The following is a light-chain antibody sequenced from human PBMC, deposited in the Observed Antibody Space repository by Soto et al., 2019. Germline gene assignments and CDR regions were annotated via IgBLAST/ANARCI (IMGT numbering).Light chain of an antibody. CDR2: LAS. CDR3: QQFDDRPRS. V-gene: IGKV1-33*01. CDR1: QDIRNY. J-gene: IGKJ4*01. Sequence: DIQMTQSQSSLSASVGARVTITCQASQDIRNYLNWYPQKPGKAPKVLISLASTLETGVSSRFSGGGSGTDFTFTISCLQPEDIATYYCQQFDDRPRSFGGGTKVDIK.